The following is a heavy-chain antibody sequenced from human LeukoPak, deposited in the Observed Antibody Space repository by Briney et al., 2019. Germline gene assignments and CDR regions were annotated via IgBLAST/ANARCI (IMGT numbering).Heavy chain of an antibody. V-gene: IGHV3-11*04. D-gene: IGHD3/OR15-3a*01. J-gene: IGHJ6*03. Sequence: GGSLRLSCEASGFIFSNYYMAWGRQFPGQGLEGLADMNSKGKIINKADAVKGRFIISRDNAKTSLYLQMNSQRADDTAVYFCARARRTGYPPYFYYFMDVWGKGTTVTVSS. CDR3: ARARRTGYPPYFYYFMDV. CDR1: GFIFSNYY. CDR2: MNSKGKII.